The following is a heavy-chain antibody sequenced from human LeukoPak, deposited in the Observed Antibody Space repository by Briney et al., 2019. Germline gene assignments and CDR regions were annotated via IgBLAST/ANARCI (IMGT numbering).Heavy chain of an antibody. CDR1: GFTFSSYW. Sequence: PGGSLRLSCAASGFTFSSYWMHWVRQAPGKGLVWVSRINSDGSSTSYADSVKGRFTISRDNAKNTLYLQMNSLRAEDTAVYYCARDRGGSSSWYGDYYYYGMDVWGQGTTVTVSS. J-gene: IGHJ6*02. D-gene: IGHD6-13*01. V-gene: IGHV3-74*01. CDR2: INSDGSST. CDR3: ARDRGGSSSWYGDYYYYGMDV.